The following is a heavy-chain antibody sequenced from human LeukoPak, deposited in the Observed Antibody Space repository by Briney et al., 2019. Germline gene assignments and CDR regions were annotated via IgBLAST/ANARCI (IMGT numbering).Heavy chain of an antibody. Sequence: GGSLRLSCAASGFTFSSYWMNWARQAPGKGLEWVASINHNGNVNYYVDSVKGRFTISRDNAKNSLYLQMSNLRAEDTAVYYCARDQWGGIAARPDSARQFGYWGQGTLVTVSS. CDR1: GFTFSSYW. D-gene: IGHD6-6*01. CDR2: INHNGNVN. CDR3: ARDQWGGIAARPDSARQFGY. J-gene: IGHJ4*02. V-gene: IGHV3-7*03.